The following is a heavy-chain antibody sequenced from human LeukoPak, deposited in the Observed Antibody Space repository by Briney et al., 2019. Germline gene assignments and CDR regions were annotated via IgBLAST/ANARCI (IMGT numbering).Heavy chain of an antibody. J-gene: IGHJ4*02. V-gene: IGHV3-7*03. CDR2: IKQDGSEK. D-gene: IGHD3-3*01. CDR3: AREGDDFWSGLDY. CDR1: RFSFSLYN. Sequence: PGGSLRLSCAASRFSFSLYNMNWVRQAPGKGLEWVANIKQDGSEKYYVDSVKGRFTISRDNAKNSLYLRMNSLRAEDTAVYYCAREGDDFWSGLDYWGQGTLVTVSS.